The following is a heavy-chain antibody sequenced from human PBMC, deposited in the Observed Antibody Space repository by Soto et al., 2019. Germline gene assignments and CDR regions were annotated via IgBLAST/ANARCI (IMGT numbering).Heavy chain of an antibody. J-gene: IGHJ4*02. Sequence: CSISGDSVSSNSAAWNCIRQSPSRGLEWLGRTYYRSKWYIEYAVSVKSRIAINPDTSKNQFSLQLNSVTPEDTAVYYCARTKSVFDSWGQGTRVTVSS. CDR3: ARTKSVFDS. V-gene: IGHV6-1*01. CDR1: GDSVSSNSAA. CDR2: TYYRSKWYI.